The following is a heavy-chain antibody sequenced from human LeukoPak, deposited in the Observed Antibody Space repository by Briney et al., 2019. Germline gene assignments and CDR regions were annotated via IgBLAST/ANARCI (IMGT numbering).Heavy chain of an antibody. CDR1: GFTFSTYE. CDR2: IGSSGSTI. Sequence: PGGSLRLSCEASGFTFSTYEMNWVRQTPGKGLEWVSCIGSSGSTIYYADSVKGRFTISRDNGKNSLYLQMNSLRAEDTAVYYCARDGGRKDDYWGQGTLVTVSS. V-gene: IGHV3-48*03. D-gene: IGHD2-15*01. J-gene: IGHJ4*02. CDR3: ARDGGRKDDY.